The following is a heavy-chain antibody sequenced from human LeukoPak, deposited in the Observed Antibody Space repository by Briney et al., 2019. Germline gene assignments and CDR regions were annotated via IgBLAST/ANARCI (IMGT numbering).Heavy chain of an antibody. CDR1: GGSLSSYY. D-gene: IGHD6-19*01. V-gene: IGHV4-4*07. CDR3: ARATSGQFYYFDY. Sequence: SETLSLTCTVSGGSLSSYYWSWIRQPAGKGLEWIGRVYASGRTNYNPSLKSRVTMSEDTSKNQFSLKVRSVTAADTAVYYCARATSGQFYYFDYWGQGALVTVSS. J-gene: IGHJ4*02. CDR2: VYASGRT.